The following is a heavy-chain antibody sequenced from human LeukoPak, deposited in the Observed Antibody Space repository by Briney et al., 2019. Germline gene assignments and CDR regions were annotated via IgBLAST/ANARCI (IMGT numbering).Heavy chain of an antibody. D-gene: IGHD4-17*01. CDR1: GFIFSSFS. J-gene: IGHJ4*02. V-gene: IGHV3-21*01. CDR3: SRDQGTDYGDYYSDY. Sequence: GGSLRLSCAAPGFIFSSFSFNWVRQAPGKGLELVAYVSSVNNYIFYADSVKGRFTISRDNARKSVYLQMNSLRDEDTAVYYCSRDQGTDYGDYYSDYWGQGTLVTVSP. CDR2: VSSVNNYI.